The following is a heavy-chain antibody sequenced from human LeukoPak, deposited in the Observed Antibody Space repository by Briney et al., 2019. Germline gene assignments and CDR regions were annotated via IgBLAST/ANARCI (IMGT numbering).Heavy chain of an antibody. J-gene: IGHJ4*02. V-gene: IGHV4-59*08. CDR1: GGSISPHY. D-gene: IGHD4-23*01. CDR2: ISYTGST. Sequence: PSETLSLTCTVSGGSISPHYWRWIRQPPGKGLEWIGYISYTGSTNYNPSLKSRVTISLDTSQNQFSLKLRSVTAADTAVYYCARQRGYGGNDFYFDYWGQGTLVTVSS. CDR3: ARQRGYGGNDFYFDY.